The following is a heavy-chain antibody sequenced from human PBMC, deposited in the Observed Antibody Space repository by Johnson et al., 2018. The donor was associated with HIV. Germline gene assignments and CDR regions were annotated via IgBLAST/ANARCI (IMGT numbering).Heavy chain of an antibody. Sequence: VQLVESGGGVVRPGGSLRLSCAASGFTFDDYGMNWVRQAPGKGLEWIGRIKSKTDGGTTEYAEPVKGRFTISRDDSKNTLYLQMNSLTTEDTAVYYCTTYATMITMYVEIKGGAFDIWGQGTMVTVSS. D-gene: IGHD3-16*01. CDR1: GFTFDDYG. CDR2: IKSKTDGGTT. V-gene: IGHV3-15*01. CDR3: TTYATMITMYVEIKGGAFDI. J-gene: IGHJ3*02.